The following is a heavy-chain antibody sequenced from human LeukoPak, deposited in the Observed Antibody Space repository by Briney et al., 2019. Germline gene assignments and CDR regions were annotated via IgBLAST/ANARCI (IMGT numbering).Heavy chain of an antibody. V-gene: IGHV3-11*05. CDR2: ISSSSSYT. D-gene: IGHD5/OR15-5a*01. CDR3: ARAVSVSSYYFDC. CDR1: GFTFSDYY. Sequence: GGSLRLSCAASGFTFSDYYMSWIRQAPGKGLEWISYISSSSSYTNYVDSVKGRFTISRDNAKNSLYLQMNSLRAEDMAVYYCARAVSVSSYYFDCWGQGTLVTVSS. J-gene: IGHJ4*02.